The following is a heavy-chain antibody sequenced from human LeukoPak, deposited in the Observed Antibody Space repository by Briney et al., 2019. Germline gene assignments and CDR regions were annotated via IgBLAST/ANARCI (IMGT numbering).Heavy chain of an antibody. D-gene: IGHD3-10*01. CDR3: ARDLPFRGVIIANWFDP. Sequence: SVTVSFKASGGTFSSYAISWVRQAPGQGLEWMGGIIPIFGTANYARKFQGRVTITADESTSTAYMELSSLRSEDTAVYYCARDLPFRGVIIANWFDPWGQGTLVTVSS. V-gene: IGHV1-69*13. CDR2: IIPIFGTA. J-gene: IGHJ5*02. CDR1: GGTFSSYA.